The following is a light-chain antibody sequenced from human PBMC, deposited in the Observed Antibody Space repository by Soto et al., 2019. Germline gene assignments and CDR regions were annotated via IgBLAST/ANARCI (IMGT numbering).Light chain of an antibody. Sequence: ETVLTQSPGTLSLSAGDRAIISCRASQSISSSFLAWYQQKPGQAPRLLICGACSRATGIPDRFSGSGSGTDFTLTISILEPEDFAVYYCQQHGISHITFGQGTRLEI. CDR3: QQHGISHIT. J-gene: IGKJ5*01. V-gene: IGKV3-20*01. CDR2: GAC. CDR1: QSISSSF.